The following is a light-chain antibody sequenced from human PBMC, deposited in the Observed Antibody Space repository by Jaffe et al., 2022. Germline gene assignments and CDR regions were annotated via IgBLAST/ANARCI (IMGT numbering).Light chain of an antibody. CDR1: QSVSSN. J-gene: IGKJ3*01. CDR3: HQYSNWPFT. V-gene: IGKV3-15*01. CDR2: GAS. Sequence: EIVMTQSPATLSVSPGERATLSCRASQSVSSNLAWYQQKTGQAPRLLIYGASTRATGIPARFSGSGSGTEFTLTISSLQSEDFAVYYCHQYSNWPFTFGPGTKVDIK.